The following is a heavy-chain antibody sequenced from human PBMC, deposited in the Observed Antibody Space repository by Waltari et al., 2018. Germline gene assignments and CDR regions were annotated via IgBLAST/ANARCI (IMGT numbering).Heavy chain of an antibody. J-gene: IGHJ4*02. V-gene: IGHV4-39*07. CDR3: ASEGTNYYGSGSSSGVDY. D-gene: IGHD3-10*01. Sequence: QLQLQESGPGLVKPSETLSLTCTVSGGSISSSSYYWGWIRQPPGKGLEWIGSIYYSGSTYYNPSLKSRVTISVDTSKNQFSLKLSSVTAADTAVYYCASEGTNYYGSGSSSGVDYWGQGTLVTVSS. CDR2: IYYSGST. CDR1: GGSISSSSYY.